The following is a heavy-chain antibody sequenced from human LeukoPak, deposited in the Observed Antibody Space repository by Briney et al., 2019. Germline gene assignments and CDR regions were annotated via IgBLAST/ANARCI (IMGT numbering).Heavy chain of an antibody. CDR2: IYYSGST. V-gene: IGHV4-39*01. J-gene: IGHJ4*02. CDR3: ARLDVKYSSSWPSLDY. D-gene: IGHD6-13*01. CDR1: GGSISSSSYY. Sequence: PSETLSLTCTVSGGSISSSSYYWGWIRQPPGKGLEWIGCIYYSGSTYYNPSLKSRVTISVDTSKNQFSLKLSSVTAADTAVYYCARLDVKYSSSWPSLDYWGQGTLVTVSS.